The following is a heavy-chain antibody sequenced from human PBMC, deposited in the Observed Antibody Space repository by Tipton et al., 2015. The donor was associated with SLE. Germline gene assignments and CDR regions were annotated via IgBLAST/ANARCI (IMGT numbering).Heavy chain of an antibody. D-gene: IGHD2-15*01. J-gene: IGHJ4*02. CDR1: GYTFSKFG. CDR2: ISTYNGDT. Sequence: QLVQSGAEVQKPGASVKVSCKASGYTFSKFGISGLRQAPGQGLEWMGCISTYNGDTRYSQKFQGKVTMTTDTSTTTVYLELSNLTSDDAAVYYCARQGYLSDLSVRFEFWGQGTLVTVSS. V-gene: IGHV1-18*01. CDR3: ARQGYLSDLSVRFEF.